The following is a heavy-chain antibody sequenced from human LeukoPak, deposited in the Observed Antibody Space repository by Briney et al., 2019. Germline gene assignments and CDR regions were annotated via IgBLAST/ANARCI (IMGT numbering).Heavy chain of an antibody. CDR2: ISSSGSTI. CDR1: GFTFSSYE. D-gene: IGHD6-6*01. V-gene: IGHV3-48*03. J-gene: IGHJ6*02. Sequence: PGGSLRLSCAASGFTFSSYEMNWVRQAPGKGLEWVSYISSSGSTIYYADSVKGRFTISRDNSKNTLYLQMNSLRAEDTAVYYCAKDRSQQLVRGYYYYGMDVWGQGTTVTVSS. CDR3: AKDRSQQLVRGYYYYGMDV.